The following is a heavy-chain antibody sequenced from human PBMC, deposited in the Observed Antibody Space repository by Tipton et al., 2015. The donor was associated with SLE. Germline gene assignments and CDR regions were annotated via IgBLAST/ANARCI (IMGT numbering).Heavy chain of an antibody. V-gene: IGHV4-39*01. CDR1: GGSISSSSYY. J-gene: IGHJ4*02. CDR3: ALHTVVTPLDY. CDR2: IYYSGST. D-gene: IGHD4-23*01. Sequence: TLSLTCTVSGGSISSSSYYWGWIRQPPGKGLEWIGSIYYSGSTYYNPSLKSRVTISVDTSKNQFSLKLSSVTAADTAVYYCALHTVVTPLDYWGQGTLVTVSS.